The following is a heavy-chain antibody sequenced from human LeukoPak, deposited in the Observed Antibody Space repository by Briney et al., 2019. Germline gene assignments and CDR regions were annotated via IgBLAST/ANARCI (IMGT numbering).Heavy chain of an antibody. CDR1: GFTFSSYG. CDR2: ISYDGSNK. D-gene: IGHD6-13*01. V-gene: IGHV3-30*18. J-gene: IGHJ4*02. Sequence: GGSLRLSCAASGFTFSSYGMHWVRQAPGKGLEWVAVISYDGSNKYYADSVKGRFTISRDNSKNTLYLQMNSLRAEDTAVYYCAKDIWAAGYFDYWGQGTLVTVSS. CDR3: AKDIWAAGYFDY.